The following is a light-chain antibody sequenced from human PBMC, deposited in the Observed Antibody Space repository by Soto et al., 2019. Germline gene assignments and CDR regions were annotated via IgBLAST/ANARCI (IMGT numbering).Light chain of an antibody. CDR3: CSYTTSSPL. CDR2: EGN. CDR1: SSDVGSYNL. J-gene: IGLJ2*01. Sequence: QSALTQPASVSGSPGQSITISCTGTSSDVGSYNLVSWYQQHPGKAPKLMIYEGNKRPSGVSNRFSGSKSGNTASLTISGLQAEDEADYYCCSYTTSSPLFGGGTKLTVL. V-gene: IGLV2-23*01.